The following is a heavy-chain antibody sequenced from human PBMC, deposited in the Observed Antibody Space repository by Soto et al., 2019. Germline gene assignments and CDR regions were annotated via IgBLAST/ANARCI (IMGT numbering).Heavy chain of an antibody. V-gene: IGHV3-30*18. J-gene: IGHJ4*02. CDR1: GFTFSSYG. CDR3: AKVRADYYYGSGPFDY. D-gene: IGHD3-10*01. Sequence: QVQLVESGGGVVQPGRSLRLSCAASGFTFSSYGMHWVRQAPGKGLEWVALISSDGSNKYYADSVKGRFTISRVNSKNTLYLQMNTLRAEDTAVYYCAKVRADYYYGSGPFDYWGQGTLVTVSS. CDR2: ISSDGSNK.